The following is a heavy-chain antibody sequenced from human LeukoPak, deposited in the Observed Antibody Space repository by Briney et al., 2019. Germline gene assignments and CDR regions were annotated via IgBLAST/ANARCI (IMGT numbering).Heavy chain of an antibody. CDR3: ARESRYSSSPLEAFDI. V-gene: IGHV3-7*03. J-gene: IGHJ3*02. CDR2: IKQDGSDR. Sequence: PGGSLRLSCAASGFTFRNYWMSWVRQAPGTGLEWVANIKQDGSDRNYVTSVKGRFTISRDNSKNTLYLQMNSLRAEDTAVYYCARESRYSSSPLEAFDIWGQGTMVTVSS. CDR1: GFTFRNYW. D-gene: IGHD6-13*01.